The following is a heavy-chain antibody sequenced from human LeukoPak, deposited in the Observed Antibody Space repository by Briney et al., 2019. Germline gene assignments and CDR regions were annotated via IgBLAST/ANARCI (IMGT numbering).Heavy chain of an antibody. D-gene: IGHD3-16*01. CDR2: ISYDGKST. CDR1: RFTFSSYA. V-gene: IGHV3-30*04. Sequence: PGGSLRLSCAASRFTFSSYAMHWVRQAPGKGLDYVAVISYDGKSTYHADSVKGRFTNSRDNSKNTLYLQMNSLRTEDTAVYYCAREITLQSASYYRYFDLWGRGTLVTVSS. CDR3: AREITLQSASYYRYFDL. J-gene: IGHJ2*01.